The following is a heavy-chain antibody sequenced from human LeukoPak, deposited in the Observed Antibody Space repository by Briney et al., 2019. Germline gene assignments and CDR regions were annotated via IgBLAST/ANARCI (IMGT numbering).Heavy chain of an antibody. V-gene: IGHV3-48*02. CDR3: ARDLWGTSGYRFDY. J-gene: IGHJ4*02. CDR1: GFTFSSYG. Sequence: GGCLRLSCAASGFTFSSYGMNWVRQAPGQGLEWVSYISSTSGTIYYADSVKGRFTISRDNAKTSLYLQMDSLRDEDTAVYYCARDLWGTSGYRFDYWGQGTLVTVSS. CDR2: ISSTSGTI. D-gene: IGHD3-22*01.